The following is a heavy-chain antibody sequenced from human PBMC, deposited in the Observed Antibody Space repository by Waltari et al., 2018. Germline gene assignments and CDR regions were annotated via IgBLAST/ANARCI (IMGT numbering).Heavy chain of an antibody. CDR2: IYYSGST. D-gene: IGHD3-10*01. V-gene: IGHV4-39*01. J-gene: IGHJ4*02. CDR3: ALYYGSGSYYTLDY. Sequence: QLQLQESGPGLVKPSETLSLTCTVSGGSISSSSYYWGWIRPPPGKGLEWIGSIYYSGSTYYNPSLKSRVTISVDTSKNQFSLKLSSVTAADTAVYYCALYYGSGSYYTLDYWGQGTLVTVSS. CDR1: GGSISSSSYY.